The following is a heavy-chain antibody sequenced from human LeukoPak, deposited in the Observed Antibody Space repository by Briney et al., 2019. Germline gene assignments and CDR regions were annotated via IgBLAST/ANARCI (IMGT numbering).Heavy chain of an antibody. CDR3: XXXXXXXGXXXSNRYRSYYYDMDV. V-gene: IGHV3-30*03. CDR2: ISYDGSNK. D-gene: IGHD6-13*01. Sequence: GGSLRLSCAASGFTFSSYGMHWVRQAPGKGLEWVAVISYDGSNKYYADSVKGRFTIFRDNSKNTLYLQMNSLRAEDTAMYYCXXXXXXXGXXXSNRYRSYYYDMDVLGQGTTVTVSS. J-gene: IGHJ6*02. CDR1: GFTFSSYG.